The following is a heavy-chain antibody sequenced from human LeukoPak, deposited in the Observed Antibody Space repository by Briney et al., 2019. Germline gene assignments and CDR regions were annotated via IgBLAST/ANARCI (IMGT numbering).Heavy chain of an antibody. V-gene: IGHV4-34*01. CDR3: ARVVNYRGDDY. CDR2: INHSGSP. J-gene: IGHJ4*02. CDR1: GGSFSGYY. D-gene: IGHD1-7*01. Sequence: PSETLSLTCAVYGGSFSGYYWSWLRQPPGKGLEWLGEINHSGSPNYNPSLKSRVTISVDTSKNQFSLKLSSVTAADTAVYYCARVVNYRGDDYWGQGTLVTVSS.